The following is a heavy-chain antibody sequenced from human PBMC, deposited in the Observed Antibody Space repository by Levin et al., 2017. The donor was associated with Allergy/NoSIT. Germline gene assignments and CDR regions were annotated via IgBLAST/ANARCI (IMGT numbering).Heavy chain of an antibody. CDR3: VRSAHVTVVPAAIFAFDP. V-gene: IGHV4-59*08. CDR1: GGSISSYY. J-gene: IGHJ5*02. Sequence: SETLSLTCTVSGGSISSYYWSWIRQSPGQRPESIGYIHYTGYTNYSPSLKSRVTISLDTSKNQFSLKLTSVPAADPAVYSCVRSAHVTVVPAAIFAFDPWGQGILVTVAS. D-gene: IGHD2-2*01. CDR2: IHYTGYT.